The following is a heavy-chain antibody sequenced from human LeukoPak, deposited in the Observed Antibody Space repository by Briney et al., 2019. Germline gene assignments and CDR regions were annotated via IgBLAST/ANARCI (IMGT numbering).Heavy chain of an antibody. D-gene: IGHD3-22*01. CDR3: ASDSTNSYYDSSGALDY. V-gene: IGHV1-2*02. J-gene: IGHJ4*02. CDR1: GYTFTDYY. Sequence: ASVKVSCKASGYTFTDYYIHWVRQAPGQGLEWMGWNNLKSGGINYAQKFEDRVTMTRDTSISTAYMELSRLRSDDTAVYYCASDSTNSYYDSSGALDYWGQGTLVTVSS. CDR2: NNLKSGGI.